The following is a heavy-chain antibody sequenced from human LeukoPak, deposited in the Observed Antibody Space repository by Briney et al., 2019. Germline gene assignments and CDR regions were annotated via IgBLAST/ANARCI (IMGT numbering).Heavy chain of an antibody. Sequence: GGSLRLSCAASGFTFSSYAMSWVRQAPGKGLEWVSAISGSGGSTYYADSVKGRFTISRDNSKNTLYLQMNSLRAEDTAVYYCAKYSSSWYSSPFDYWGQGTLVTVSP. J-gene: IGHJ4*02. V-gene: IGHV3-23*01. CDR3: AKYSSSWYSSPFDY. CDR1: GFTFSSYA. CDR2: ISGSGGST. D-gene: IGHD6-13*01.